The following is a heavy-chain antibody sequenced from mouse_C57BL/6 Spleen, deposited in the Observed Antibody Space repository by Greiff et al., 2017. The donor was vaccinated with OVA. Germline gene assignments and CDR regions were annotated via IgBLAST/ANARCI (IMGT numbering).Heavy chain of an antibody. CDR3: ARYYGHLWYFDV. CDR1: GYTFTSYW. J-gene: IGHJ1*03. Sequence: VQLQQPGAELVKPGASVKLSCKASGYTFTSYWMQWVKQRPGQGLEWIGEIDPSDSYTNYNQKFKGKATLTVDTSSSTAYMQLSSLTSEDSAVDYCARYYGHLWYFDVWGTGTTVTVSS. D-gene: IGHD1-2*01. V-gene: IGHV1-50*01. CDR2: IDPSDSYT.